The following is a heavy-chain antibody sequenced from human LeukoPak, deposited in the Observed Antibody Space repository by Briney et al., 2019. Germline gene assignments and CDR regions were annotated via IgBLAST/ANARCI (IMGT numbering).Heavy chain of an antibody. D-gene: IGHD2-21*02. Sequence: GGSLRLSCAASGFTFSSYAMHWVRQAPGKGLEWVAVISYGGSNKYYADSVKGRFTISRDNSKNTLYLQMNSLRAEDTAVYYCARDGGDQGLDYWGQGTLVTVSS. V-gene: IGHV3-30-3*01. CDR2: ISYGGSNK. CDR3: ARDGGDQGLDY. J-gene: IGHJ4*02. CDR1: GFTFSSYA.